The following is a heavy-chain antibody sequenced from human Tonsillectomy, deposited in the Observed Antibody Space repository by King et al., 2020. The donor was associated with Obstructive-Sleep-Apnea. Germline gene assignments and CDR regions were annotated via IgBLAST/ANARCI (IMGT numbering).Heavy chain of an antibody. CDR1: GGSISSYY. V-gene: IGHV4-59*08. Sequence: HVQLQESGPGLVKPSETLSLTCTVSGGSISSYYWSWIRQPPGKGLEWIGYIYYSGITNYNPSLKSRVTISVDTSKNQFSLKLNSVTAADTAVYYCASARYYYDGMDVWGQGTTVTVSS. CDR3: ASARYYYDGMDV. D-gene: IGHD6-6*01. J-gene: IGHJ6*02. CDR2: IYYSGIT.